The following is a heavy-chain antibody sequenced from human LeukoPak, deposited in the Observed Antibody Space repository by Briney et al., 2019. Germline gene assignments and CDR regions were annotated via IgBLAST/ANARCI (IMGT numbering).Heavy chain of an antibody. Sequence: PSETLSLTCTASGGSISSGGYYWSWIRQHPGKGLEWIGYISYSGSTYHDPSLKSRVTISVDTSKNQFSLKLSSVAAADTAVYYCAREVLTGYPDYYYGMDVWGQGTTVTVSS. V-gene: IGHV4-31*03. CDR3: AREVLTGYPDYYYGMDV. CDR1: GGSISSGGYY. CDR2: ISYSGST. J-gene: IGHJ6*02. D-gene: IGHD3-9*01.